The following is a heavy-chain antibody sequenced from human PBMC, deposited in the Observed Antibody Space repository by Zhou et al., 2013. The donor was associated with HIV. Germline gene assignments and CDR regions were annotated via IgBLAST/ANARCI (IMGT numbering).Heavy chain of an antibody. CDR3: ARFQYYYDSGGYYGQYSFDI. CDR2: INPNSGKG. CDR1: GYTFTGYY. J-gene: IGHJ3*02. D-gene: IGHD3-22*01. Sequence: QVQLVQSGAEVKKPGASVKVSCKASGYTFTGYYIHWVRQASGQGLEWMGWINPNSGKGYYAQRFQGRVTMTRNTSISTAYMELSSLRSEDTAVYYCARFQYYYDSGGYYGQYSFDIWGQGTMVTVSS. V-gene: IGHV1-8*02.